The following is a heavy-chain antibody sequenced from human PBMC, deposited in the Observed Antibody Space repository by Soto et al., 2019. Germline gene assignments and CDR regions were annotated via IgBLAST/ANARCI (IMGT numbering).Heavy chain of an antibody. D-gene: IGHD3-16*02. CDR1: GYTFTTHG. V-gene: IGHV1-18*04. CDR2: ISPYNGKT. Sequence: ASVKVSCKASGYTFTTHGISWVRQAPGQGLEWMGWISPYNGKTTYAQRVQGRVTMTTDTSTSTAYMELRGLRSDDTAVYYCARVDDYVWGSFRPWGQGTQVTVSS. CDR3: ARVDDYVWGSFRP. J-gene: IGHJ4*02.